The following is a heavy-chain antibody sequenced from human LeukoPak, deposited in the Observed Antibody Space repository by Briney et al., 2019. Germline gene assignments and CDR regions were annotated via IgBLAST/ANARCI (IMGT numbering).Heavy chain of an antibody. V-gene: IGHV4-39*02. CDR1: GGSISSSSYY. CDR3: AREGPYPPWSPYYYGMDV. J-gene: IGHJ6*02. D-gene: IGHD3-3*01. CDR2: IYYSGST. Sequence: SETLSLTCTVSGGSISSSSYYWGWIRQPPGKGLEWIGSIYYSGSTYHNPSLKSRVTISVDTSKNQFSLKLNSVTAADTAVYYCAREGPYPPWSPYYYGMDVWGQGTTVTVSS.